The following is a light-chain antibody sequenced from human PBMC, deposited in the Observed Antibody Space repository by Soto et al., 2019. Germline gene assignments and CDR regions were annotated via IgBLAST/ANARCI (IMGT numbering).Light chain of an antibody. CDR2: AVT. V-gene: IGLV2-14*01. J-gene: IGLJ1*01. CDR3: CSYPGASTYV. Sequence: QSLLTQPASVSGSPGQSVTISCAGTSGDVGGYNYVSWYQQHPGKAPKLMIHAVTNRPSGVSNRFSGSKSGNTASLTISSLQAEDEADYYCCSYPGASTYVFGTGTKLTVL. CDR1: SGDVGGYNY.